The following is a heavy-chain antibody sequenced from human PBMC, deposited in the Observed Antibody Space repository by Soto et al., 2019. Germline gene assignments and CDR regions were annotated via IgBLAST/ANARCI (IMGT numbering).Heavy chain of an antibody. CDR2: ISAYNGNT. CDR1: GYTFTSYG. D-gene: IGHD6-19*01. V-gene: IGHV1-18*01. CDR3: AGGEAVGGIGPVIDY. Sequence: QVQLVQSGAEVKKPGASVKVSCKASGYTFTSYGISWERQAPGQGLEWMGWISAYNGNTHYAQKLQGRVTMTTDTPTSTAYRELRSLRSDDTAVYCCAGGEAVGGIGPVIDYWVEGPLVTVSS. J-gene: IGHJ4*02.